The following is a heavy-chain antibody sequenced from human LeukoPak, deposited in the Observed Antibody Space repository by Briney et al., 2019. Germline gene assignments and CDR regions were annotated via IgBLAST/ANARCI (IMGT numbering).Heavy chain of an antibody. CDR3: AKGKLELSYYYYYYMDV. V-gene: IGHV3-30*18. J-gene: IGHJ6*03. D-gene: IGHD1-7*01. Sequence: GGSLRLSCAASGFTFSTYAMHWVRQPPGRGLEWVAVISYDGSDKSYAGSVKGRFTISRDNSKNTLYLQMNSLRAEDTAVYYCAKGKLELSYYYYYYMDVWGKGTTVTVSS. CDR1: GFTFSTYA. CDR2: ISYDGSDK.